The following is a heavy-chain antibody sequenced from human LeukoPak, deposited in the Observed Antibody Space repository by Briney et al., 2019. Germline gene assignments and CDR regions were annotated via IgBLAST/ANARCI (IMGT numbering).Heavy chain of an antibody. CDR2: ISGSSGST. CDR1: GFTFSSYA. J-gene: IGHJ4*02. Sequence: PGGSLRLSCAASGFTFSSYAMSWVRQAPGKGLEWVSAISGSSGSTYYADSVKGRFTISRDNSKNTLYLQMNSLRAEDTAVYYCAKCRYSSGWYDYWGQGTLVTVSS. CDR3: AKCRYSSGWYDY. V-gene: IGHV3-23*01. D-gene: IGHD6-19*01.